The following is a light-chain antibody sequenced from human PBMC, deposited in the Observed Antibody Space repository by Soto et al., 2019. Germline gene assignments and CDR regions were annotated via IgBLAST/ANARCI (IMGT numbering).Light chain of an antibody. V-gene: IGKV3-11*01. CDR1: QSVSSY. Sequence: EIVLTQSPATLSLSPGERATLSCRASQSVSSYLAWYQQKPGQAPRLLIYDASNRATGIPARFSGSGSGTDFTLTISSLEPEDFAVYYCQQRSFWPLTFGQGTKLEI. J-gene: IGKJ2*01. CDR3: QQRSFWPLT. CDR2: DAS.